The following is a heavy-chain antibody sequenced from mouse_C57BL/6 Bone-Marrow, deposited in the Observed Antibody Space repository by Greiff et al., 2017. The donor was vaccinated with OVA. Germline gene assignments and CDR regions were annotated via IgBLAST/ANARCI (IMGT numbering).Heavy chain of an antibody. V-gene: IGHV1-64*01. CDR3: AIYPLYYYGSPYAMDY. D-gene: IGHD1-1*01. J-gene: IGHJ4*01. CDR1: GYTFTSYW. CDR2: IHPNSGST. Sequence: VQLQQPGAELVKPGASVKLSCKASGYTFTSYWMHWVKQRPGQGLEWIGMIHPNSGSTNYNEKFKSKATLTVDKSSSTAYMQLSSLTSEDSAVYYCAIYPLYYYGSPYAMDYWGQGTSVTVSS.